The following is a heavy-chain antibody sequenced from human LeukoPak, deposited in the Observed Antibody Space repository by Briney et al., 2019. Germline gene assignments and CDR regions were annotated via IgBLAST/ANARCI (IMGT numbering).Heavy chain of an antibody. Sequence: PSETLSLTCTVSGGSISSHYWSWIRQPPGKGLEWIGYIYYSGSTNYNPSLKSRVTISVDTSKNQFSLKLSSVTAADTAVYYCARGGFDYWGQGTLVTVSS. V-gene: IGHV4-59*11. CDR2: IYYSGST. CDR1: GGSISSHY. J-gene: IGHJ4*02. CDR3: ARGGFDY. D-gene: IGHD3-16*01.